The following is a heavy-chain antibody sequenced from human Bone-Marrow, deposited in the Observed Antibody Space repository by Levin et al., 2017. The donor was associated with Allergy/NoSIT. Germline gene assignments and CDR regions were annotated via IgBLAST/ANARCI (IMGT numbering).Heavy chain of an antibody. V-gene: IGHV3-49*04. CDR3: TREYFTVFGVVGFDY. CDR2: IRSKAYGGTT. Sequence: GESLKISCTASGFSLGDYATSWVRQAPGKGLEWVGFIRSKAYGGTTQYAASVKGRFTISRDDSKSIAYLQMNSLKTEDTAVYYCTREYFTVFGVVGFDYWGQGTLVTVSS. CDR1: GFSLGDYA. D-gene: IGHD3-3*01. J-gene: IGHJ4*02.